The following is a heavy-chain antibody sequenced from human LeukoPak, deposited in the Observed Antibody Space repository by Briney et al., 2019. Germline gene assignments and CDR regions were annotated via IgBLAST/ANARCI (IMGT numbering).Heavy chain of an antibody. J-gene: IGHJ6*03. CDR1: GFTFSNYW. D-gene: IGHD7-27*01. V-gene: IGHV3-74*01. CDR3: ARDRTGNSYYMDV. Sequence: GSLRLSCVGSGFTFSNYWIRQAPGKGLVWVSRINSDGSDTNYADSVKGRFTIFRDDAKNTLYLQMNSLRAEDTAVYFCARDRTGNSYYMDVWGKGATVTVSS. CDR2: INSDGSDT.